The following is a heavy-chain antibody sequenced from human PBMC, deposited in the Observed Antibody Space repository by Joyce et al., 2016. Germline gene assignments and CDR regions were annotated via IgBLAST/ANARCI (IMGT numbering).Heavy chain of an antibody. CDR1: GYSISSNYY. V-gene: IGHV4-38-2*02. CDR2: IYHSGST. CDR3: AREMYYDFWIGWTPDV. D-gene: IGHD3-3*01. J-gene: IGHJ6*04. Sequence: QVQLQESGPGLVKPSGTLSLTYTVSGYSISSNYYWGWIRQPPGKGRAWIGSIYHSGSTYDNPSLKSRVTISVETSKNQFSLKLSSVTAADTAVYYCAREMYYDFWIGWTPDVWGEGTTVTVSS.